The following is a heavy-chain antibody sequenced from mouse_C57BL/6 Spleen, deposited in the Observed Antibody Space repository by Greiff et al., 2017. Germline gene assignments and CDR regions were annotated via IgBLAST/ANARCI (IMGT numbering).Heavy chain of an antibody. CDR3: AREGNYYYGSSSYAMDY. J-gene: IGHJ4*01. Sequence: EVQLQQSGPGLVKPSQSLSLTCSVTGYSITSGYYWNWIRQFPGNKLEWMGYISYDGSNNFNPSLKNRISITRDTSKNQFFLKLNSVTTEDTATYYCAREGNYYYGSSSYAMDYWGQGTSVTVSS. D-gene: IGHD1-1*01. V-gene: IGHV3-6*01. CDR1: GYSITSGYY. CDR2: ISYDGSN.